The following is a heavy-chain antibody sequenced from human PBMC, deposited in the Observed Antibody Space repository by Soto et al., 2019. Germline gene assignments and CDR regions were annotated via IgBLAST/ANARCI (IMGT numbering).Heavy chain of an antibody. Sequence: ASVKVSFKASLGTFSSYAISWVRQAPGQGLEWMGGIIPIFVTPNYAQKFQGRVTITAGESTSTVYMELSSLRSEDTAVFYCPREYNWNSIYYRMDVWGQGTTVTVSS. V-gene: IGHV1-69*13. CDR1: LGTFSSYA. J-gene: IGHJ6*02. CDR2: IIPIFVTP. D-gene: IGHD1-7*01. CDR3: PREYNWNSIYYRMDV.